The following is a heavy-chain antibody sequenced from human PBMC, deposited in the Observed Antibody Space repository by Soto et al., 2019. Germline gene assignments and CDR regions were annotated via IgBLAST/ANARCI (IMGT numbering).Heavy chain of an antibody. Sequence: DVQLVESGGGLVQPGRSLRLSCEASGFTFSGYDMHWVRQAAGERLEWVSAIATSGNTYYAGSVKGRFTISRENAKTSLYLQINNVRAGDTAVYYCAREYVDWGYWYFDLWGRGTLVTVSS. J-gene: IGHJ2*01. CDR3: AREYVDWGYWYFDL. D-gene: IGHD3-9*01. V-gene: IGHV3-13*01. CDR2: IATSGNT. CDR1: GFTFSGYD.